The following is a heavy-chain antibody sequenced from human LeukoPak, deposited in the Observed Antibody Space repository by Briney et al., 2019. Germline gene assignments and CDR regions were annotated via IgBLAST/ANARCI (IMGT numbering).Heavy chain of an antibody. CDR2: IYYSGST. CDR1: GGSISSSSYY. Sequence: PSETLSLTCTVSGGSISSSSYYWGWIRQPPGKGLEWIGSIYYSGSTYYNPSLKSRVTISVDTSKNQFSLKLSSVTAADTAVYYCARVNYDSSGYQKFLQSLTAYYYYYYMDVWGKGTTVTVSS. J-gene: IGHJ6*03. CDR3: ARVNYDSSGYQKFLQSLTAYYYYYYMDV. V-gene: IGHV4-39*07. D-gene: IGHD3-22*01.